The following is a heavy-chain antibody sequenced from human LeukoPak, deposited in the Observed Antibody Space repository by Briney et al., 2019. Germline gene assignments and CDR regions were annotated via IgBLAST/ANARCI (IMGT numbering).Heavy chain of an antibody. D-gene: IGHD4-17*01. CDR1: GFTFSSYA. J-gene: IGHJ4*02. CDR3: ARDTVTTEYYFDY. Sequence: GGSLRLSCAASGFTFSSYAMHWVRQAPGKGLEWVAVISYDGSNKYYADSVKGRFTISRDNAKNSLYLQMNSLRAEDTAVYYCARDTVTTEYYFDYWGQGTLVTVSS. CDR2: ISYDGSNK. V-gene: IGHV3-30-3*01.